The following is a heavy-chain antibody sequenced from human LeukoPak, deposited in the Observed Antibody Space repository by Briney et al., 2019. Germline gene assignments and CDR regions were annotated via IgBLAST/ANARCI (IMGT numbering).Heavy chain of an antibody. CDR3: AKASSAVNGCIDY. J-gene: IGHJ4*02. CDR1: GFTFSSYA. Sequence: GGSLRLSCAASGFTFSSYAMSWVRQAPGKGLEWVSGISGSGGNPDHADSVKGRFTISRDNSRDTLYLQMNSLRAEDTAIYYCAKASSAVNGCIDYWGQGTLVTVSS. V-gene: IGHV3-23*01. CDR2: ISGSGGNP. D-gene: IGHD2-8*01.